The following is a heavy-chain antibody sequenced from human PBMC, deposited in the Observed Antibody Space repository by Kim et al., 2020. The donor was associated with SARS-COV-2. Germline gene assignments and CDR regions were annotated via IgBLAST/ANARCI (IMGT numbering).Heavy chain of an antibody. CDR3: AKTFFYDAGGSGVTRAFDL. V-gene: IGHV3-23*01. J-gene: IGHJ3*01. D-gene: IGHD2-15*01. Sequence: GGSLRLSCSASGFTFNTHSMNWVRQAPGKGLEWVSVISGNGDTTFYPDSVKGRFTISRDNSKNTLYLQMNNLRGEDTAVYYCAKTFFYDAGGSGVTRAFDLWSQGRMVTVSS. CDR1: GFTFNTHS. CDR2: ISGNGDTT.